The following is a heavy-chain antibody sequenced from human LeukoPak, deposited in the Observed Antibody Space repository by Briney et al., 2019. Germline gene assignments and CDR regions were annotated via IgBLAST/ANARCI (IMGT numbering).Heavy chain of an antibody. CDR1: GGSISSYY. Sequence: SETLSLTCTVSGGSISSYYWSWIRQPPGKGLEWIGEINHGGSTNYNPSLKSRVTISVDTSKNQFSLKLSSVTAADTAVYYCARLGYSCGESNYYYYMDVWGKGTTVTISS. CDR2: INHGGST. V-gene: IGHV4-34*01. J-gene: IGHJ6*03. D-gene: IGHD5-18*01. CDR3: ARLGYSCGESNYYYYMDV.